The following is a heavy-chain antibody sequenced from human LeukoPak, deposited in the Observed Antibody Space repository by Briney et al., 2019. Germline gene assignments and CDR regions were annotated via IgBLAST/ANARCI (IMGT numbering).Heavy chain of an antibody. CDR2: FDIEDEKR. J-gene: IGHJ4*02. D-gene: IGHD3-16*01. CDR1: GYTLTELS. Sequence: GASVKVSCKVSGYTLTELSMHWVRQAPGKGLEWLGGFDIEDEKRWYERKFRGRVTVTEDTSIDTAYMELSGLTSDDTAVYFCTTEYMTSAWRWGYWGQGTLVVVSS. V-gene: IGHV1-24*01. CDR3: TTEYMTSAWRWGY.